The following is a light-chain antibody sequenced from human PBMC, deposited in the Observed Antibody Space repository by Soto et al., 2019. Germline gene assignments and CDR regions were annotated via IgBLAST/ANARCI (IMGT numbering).Light chain of an antibody. Sequence: QAVVTQEPSFSVSPGGTVTLTCGLTSGSVSILSYPSWYQQTPGQAPRTLIYSTNTRSSGVPDRFSGSILGTKAALTIAGAQAEDDSHYYCALYLGSGNMVFVGGTQLTVL. J-gene: IGLJ3*02. CDR2: STN. V-gene: IGLV8-61*01. CDR3: ALYLGSGNMV. CDR1: SGSVSILSY.